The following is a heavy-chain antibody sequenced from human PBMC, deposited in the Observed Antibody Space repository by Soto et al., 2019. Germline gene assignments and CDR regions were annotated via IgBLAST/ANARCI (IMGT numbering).Heavy chain of an antibody. V-gene: IGHV1-46*01. Sequence: QVQLVQSGAEVKKPGASGKVSCKASGYTFTSYSLHWVRQAPGQGLEWMGTINPNGGGTSYAQKFQGRVTMTRDTSTGTIYMELSSLRSEDTAVYYCARVAVPPYWGQGTLVTVSS. D-gene: IGHD2-15*01. CDR2: INPNGGGT. CDR3: ARVAVPPY. CDR1: GYTFTSYS. J-gene: IGHJ4*02.